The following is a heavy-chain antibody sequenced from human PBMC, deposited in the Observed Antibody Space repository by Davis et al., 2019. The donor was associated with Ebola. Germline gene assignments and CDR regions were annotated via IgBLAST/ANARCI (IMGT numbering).Heavy chain of an antibody. D-gene: IGHD2-21*01. CDR2: ISSGGVTT. J-gene: IGHJ6*04. CDR1: GFDFSDYS. CDR3: ARVNLWSRGWGMDV. V-gene: IGHV3-48*02. Sequence: GGSLRLSCAASGFDFSDYSMTWVRQAPGKGLQWLSYISSGGVTTYYADSVTGRFSTSRDNAKNSLFLQMSSLRDEETAVYYCARVNLWSRGWGMDVWGKGTTVTVSS.